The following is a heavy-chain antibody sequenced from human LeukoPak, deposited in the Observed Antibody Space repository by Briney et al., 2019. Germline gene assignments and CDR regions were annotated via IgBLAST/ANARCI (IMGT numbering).Heavy chain of an antibody. CDR2: IFYSGST. V-gene: IGHV4-59*01. Sequence: SETLSLTCTVSGGSISSYSWNWIRQTPGKGLEWVGYIFYSGSTNYNPSLKGRVTMSVDTSKNQFSLKLTSVTAADTAVYYCARGVVYGDYGAEDKWFDPWGQGTLVTVSS. D-gene: IGHD4-17*01. CDR3: ARGVVYGDYGAEDKWFDP. J-gene: IGHJ5*02. CDR1: GGSISSYS.